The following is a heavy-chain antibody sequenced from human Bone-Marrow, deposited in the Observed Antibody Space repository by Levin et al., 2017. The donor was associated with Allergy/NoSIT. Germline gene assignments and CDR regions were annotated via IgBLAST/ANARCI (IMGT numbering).Heavy chain of an antibody. Sequence: GESLKISCAGSGFTFSVYWMTWVRQAPGKGLEWVANIKEDGSEKYYVDSVKGRFTISRDNAKNSLYLQMNSLRAEDTAVYYCARGLPYFDYWGQGTLVTVSS. CDR1: GFTFSVYW. J-gene: IGHJ4*02. CDR3: ARGLPYFDY. V-gene: IGHV3-7*04. CDR2: IKEDGSEK.